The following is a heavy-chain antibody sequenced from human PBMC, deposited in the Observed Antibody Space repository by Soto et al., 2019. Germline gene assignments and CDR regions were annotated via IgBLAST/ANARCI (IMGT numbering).Heavy chain of an antibody. J-gene: IGHJ6*02. CDR2: IYYSGST. V-gene: IGHV4-31*03. D-gene: IGHD3-22*01. CDR3: AGSGYYHNSGTDV. Sequence: PSETLSLTCTVSGDSISSGGYYRTWIRQHPGKGLEWIGYIYYSGSTYYNPSLKSRVTISVDRSKNQFSLKLSSVTAADTAVYYCAGSGYYHNSGTDVWGQGTTVTVSS. CDR1: GDSISSGGYY.